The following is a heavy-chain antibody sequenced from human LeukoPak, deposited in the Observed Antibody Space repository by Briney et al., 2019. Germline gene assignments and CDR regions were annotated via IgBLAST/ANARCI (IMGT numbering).Heavy chain of an antibody. CDR1: GGSISSSSYY. Sequence: PSETLSLTCTVSGGSISSSSYYWGWIRQPPGKGLEWIGSIYYSGSTYYNPSLKSRVTISVDTSKNQFSLKLSSVTAADTAVYYCARTVTMVRGVIDWFDPWGQGTLVTVSS. D-gene: IGHD3-10*01. CDR3: ARTVTMVRGVIDWFDP. V-gene: IGHV4-39*01. CDR2: IYYSGST. J-gene: IGHJ5*02.